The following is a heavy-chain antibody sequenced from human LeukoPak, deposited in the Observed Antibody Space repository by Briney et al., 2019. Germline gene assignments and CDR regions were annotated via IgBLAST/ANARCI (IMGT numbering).Heavy chain of an antibody. D-gene: IGHD6-13*01. J-gene: IGHJ4*02. CDR1: GGTFSSYA. Sequence: SVKVSCKASGGTFSSYAISWVRQAPGQGLEWMGGIIPIFGTANYAQKFQGRVTITADESTSTAYMELSSLRAEDTAVYYYARDLMGIAYRGAFYYWGQGTLVTVSS. V-gene: IGHV1-69*13. CDR3: ARDLMGIAYRGAFYY. CDR2: IIPIFGTA.